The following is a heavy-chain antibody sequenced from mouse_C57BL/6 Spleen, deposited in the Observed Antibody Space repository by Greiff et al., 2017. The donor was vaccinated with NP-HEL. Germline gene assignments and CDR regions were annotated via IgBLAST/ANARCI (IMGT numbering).Heavy chain of an antibody. CDR2: ISSGGDYI. J-gene: IGHJ1*03. Sequence: DVMLVESGEGLVKPGGSLKLSCAASGFTFSSYAMSWVRQTPEKRLEWVAYISSGGDYIYYADTVKGRFTISRDNARNPLYLQMSSLKSEDTAMYYCTRGSPYYYGSSYVGYWYFDVWGTGTTVTVSS. D-gene: IGHD1-1*01. V-gene: IGHV5-9-1*02. CDR1: GFTFSSYA. CDR3: TRGSPYYYGSSYVGYWYFDV.